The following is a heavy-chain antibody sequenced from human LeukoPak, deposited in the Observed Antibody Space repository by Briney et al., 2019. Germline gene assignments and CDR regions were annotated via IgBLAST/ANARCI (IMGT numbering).Heavy chain of an antibody. J-gene: IGHJ4*02. CDR3: ARDEWDSSGWSY. CDR2: FYASGSI. CDR1: GDSISSYY. D-gene: IGHD6-19*01. V-gene: IGHV4-4*07. Sequence: SETLSLTCTVSGDSISSYYWSRIRQPAGKGLEWIGRFYASGSIKYNPSFKSRVTMSVDTSKNQFFLQLNSVTAADTAVYYCARDEWDSSGWSYWGQGTLVTVSS.